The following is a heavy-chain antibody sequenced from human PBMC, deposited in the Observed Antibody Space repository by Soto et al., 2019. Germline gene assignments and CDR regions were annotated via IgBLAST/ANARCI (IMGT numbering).Heavy chain of an antibody. V-gene: IGHV1-69*13. Sequence: GASVKVSCKASGGTFSSYAISWVRQAPGQGLEWMGGIIPIFGTANYAQKFQGRVTITADESTSTAYMELSSPRSEDTAVYYCARRTTTVTTWFDPWGQGTLVTVSS. J-gene: IGHJ5*02. CDR3: ARRTTTVTTWFDP. D-gene: IGHD4-17*01. CDR1: GGTFSSYA. CDR2: IIPIFGTA.